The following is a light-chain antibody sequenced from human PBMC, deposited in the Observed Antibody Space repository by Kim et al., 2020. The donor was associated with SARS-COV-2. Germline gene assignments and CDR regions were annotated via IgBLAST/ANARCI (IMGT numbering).Light chain of an antibody. CDR1: QSVSSNF. CDR2: SAS. Sequence: ENVLTRSPGTLSLSPGERATLSCRASQSVSSNFLAWYQQKAGQAPRLVIYSASSRASGIPDRFSGSGSGTDFTLTISTLEPEDFAVYYCQQYATSPETFDQGTKVDIK. V-gene: IGKV3-20*01. J-gene: IGKJ1*01. CDR3: QQYATSPET.